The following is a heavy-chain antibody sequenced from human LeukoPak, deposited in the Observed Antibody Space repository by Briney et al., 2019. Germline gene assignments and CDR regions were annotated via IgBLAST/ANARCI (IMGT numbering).Heavy chain of an antibody. D-gene: IGHD5-24*01. J-gene: IGHJ4*02. V-gene: IGHV1-46*01. Sequence: ALVKVSCKASGYTFINYYMHWVRQAPGQGLEWMGIINPSGGSTTYAQKFQGRVTMTRDTSTSTLYMELSSLRSEDTAVYYCARENGYRRGLDYWGQGTLVTVSS. CDR1: GYTFINYY. CDR2: INPSGGST. CDR3: ARENGYRRGLDY.